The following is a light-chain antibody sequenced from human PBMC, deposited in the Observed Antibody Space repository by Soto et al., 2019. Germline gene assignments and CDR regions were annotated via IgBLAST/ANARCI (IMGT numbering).Light chain of an antibody. CDR1: SSDVGGYNY. J-gene: IGLJ2*01. CDR2: DVS. V-gene: IGLV2-11*01. CDR3: CSYAGSYTFLV. Sequence: QSALTQPRSVSGSPGQSVTISCTGTSSDVGGYNYVSWYQQHPDKAPKLMIYDVSKRPSGVPDRFSGSKSGNTASLTISGLQAEDEADYYCCSYAGSYTFLVFGGGTKVTVL.